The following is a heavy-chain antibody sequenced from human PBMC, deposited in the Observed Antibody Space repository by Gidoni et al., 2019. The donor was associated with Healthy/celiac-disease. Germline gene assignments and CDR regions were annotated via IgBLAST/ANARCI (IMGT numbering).Heavy chain of an antibody. D-gene: IGHD5-12*01. Sequence: QVQLVQSGAEVKKPGSSVKVSCKASEGTFSSYAIRWVRQAPGQGLEWMGRIIPILGIANYAQKFQGRVTITADKSTSTAYMELSSLRSEDTAVYYCARDPDIVSTTSLDYWGQGTLVTVSS. CDR1: EGTFSSYA. V-gene: IGHV1-69*04. CDR3: ARDPDIVSTTSLDY. J-gene: IGHJ4*02. CDR2: IIPILGIA.